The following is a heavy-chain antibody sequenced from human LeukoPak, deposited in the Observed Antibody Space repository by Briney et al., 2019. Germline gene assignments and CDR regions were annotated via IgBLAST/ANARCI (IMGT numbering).Heavy chain of an antibody. V-gene: IGHV1-69*13. CDR2: IIPIFGTA. J-gene: IGHJ4*02. Sequence: ASVKVSCKASGGTFSSYAISWVRQAPGQGLEWMGGIIPIFGTANYAQKFQGRVTITADESTSTAYMELSSLRSEDTAVYYCATHPTGIAVAGTGYFDYWGQGTLVTVSS. CDR1: GGTFSSYA. D-gene: IGHD6-19*01. CDR3: ATHPTGIAVAGTGYFDY.